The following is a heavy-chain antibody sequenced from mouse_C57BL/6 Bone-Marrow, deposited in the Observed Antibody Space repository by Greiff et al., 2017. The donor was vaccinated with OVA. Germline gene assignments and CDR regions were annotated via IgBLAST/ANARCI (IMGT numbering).Heavy chain of an antibody. CDR2: INPDSSTI. CDR3: ARLITTVDYWYFDV. V-gene: IGHV4-1*01. CDR1: GVDFSRYW. J-gene: IGHJ1*03. D-gene: IGHD1-1*01. Sequence: AAGGVDFSRYWMSWVRRAPGKGLEWIGEINPDSSTINYAPSLKDKFIISRDNAKNTLYLQMSKVRSEDTALYYCARLITTVDYWYFDVWGTGTTVTVSS.